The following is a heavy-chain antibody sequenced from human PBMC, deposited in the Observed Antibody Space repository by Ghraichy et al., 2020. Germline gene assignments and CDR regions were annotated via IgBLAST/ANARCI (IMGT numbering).Heavy chain of an antibody. CDR3: ARYGISGTFDI. Sequence: LTCAASGFTFSSYWMSWVRQAPGKGLEWVANIKQDESEKNYVDSVKGRFTISRDNAKNSLHLQMNSLRAEDTAVYYCARYGISGTFDIWGQGTMVTVSS. CDR1: GFTFSSYW. V-gene: IGHV3-7*01. J-gene: IGHJ3*02. D-gene: IGHD1-26*01. CDR2: IKQDESEK.